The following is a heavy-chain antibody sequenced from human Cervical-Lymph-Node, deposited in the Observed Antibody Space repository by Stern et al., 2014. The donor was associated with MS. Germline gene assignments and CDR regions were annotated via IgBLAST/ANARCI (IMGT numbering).Heavy chain of an antibody. CDR1: GFTVSSIY. CDR3: ATAITGRVGTLDY. Sequence: EVQLVESGGGLVQPGGSLRLSCAASGFTVSSIYMSWVRQAPGKGLEYLSVIYSGGNISYADSVKGSFTISRDNSKNTLYLQMNSLRAEDTAVYYCATAITGRVGTLDYWGQGTLVTVSS. V-gene: IGHV3-66*01. CDR2: IYSGGNI. D-gene: IGHD1-20*01. J-gene: IGHJ4*02.